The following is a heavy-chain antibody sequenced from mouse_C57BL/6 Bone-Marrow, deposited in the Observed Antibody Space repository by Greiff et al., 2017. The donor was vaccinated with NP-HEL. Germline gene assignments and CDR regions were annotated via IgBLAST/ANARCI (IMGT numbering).Heavy chain of an antibody. V-gene: IGHV1-15*01. CDR1: GYTFTDYE. CDR3: TTYSFDY. Sequence: QVQLKESGAELVRPGASVTLSCKASGYTFTDYEMHWVKQTPVHGLEWIGAIDPETGGTAYNQKFKGKAILTADKSSSIAYMELRSLTSEDSAVYYCTTYSFDYWGQGTTLTVSS. CDR2: IDPETGGT. D-gene: IGHD2-10*01. J-gene: IGHJ2*01.